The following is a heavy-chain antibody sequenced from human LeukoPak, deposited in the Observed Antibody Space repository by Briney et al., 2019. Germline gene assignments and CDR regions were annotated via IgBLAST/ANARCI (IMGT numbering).Heavy chain of an antibody. CDR2: INDSGST. D-gene: IGHD2-2*01. Sequence: SETLSLTCAVSGGAFSNYFWTWIRQPPGKGLEWSAEINDSGSTNSNSSLRSRVAISLDTSKNQFSLRLTSVTAADTAVYYCARGQYCSTTTCYSARRYFDFWGQGTLVTVSS. V-gene: IGHV4-34*01. J-gene: IGHJ4*02. CDR3: ARGQYCSTTTCYSARRYFDF. CDR1: GGAFSNYF.